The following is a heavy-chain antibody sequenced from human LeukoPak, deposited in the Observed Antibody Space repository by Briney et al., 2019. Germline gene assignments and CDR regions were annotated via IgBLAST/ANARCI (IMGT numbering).Heavy chain of an antibody. CDR1: GFTVSSNY. CDR2: ISGNGGST. V-gene: IGHV3-23*01. J-gene: IGHJ4*02. D-gene: IGHD1-1*01. Sequence: GGSLRLSCAASGFTVSSNYMSWVRQAPGKGLEWVSAISGNGGSTYYADSVKGRFTISRDNSKNTLYLQMNSLRAEDTAVYYCAKEPTGYFDYWGQGTLVTVSS. CDR3: AKEPTGYFDY.